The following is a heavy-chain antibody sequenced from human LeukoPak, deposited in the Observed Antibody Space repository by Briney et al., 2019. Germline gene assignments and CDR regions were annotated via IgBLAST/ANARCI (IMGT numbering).Heavy chain of an antibody. CDR1: GFTFSSYA. J-gene: IGHJ4*02. CDR3: ARVSYDFWSSFDY. D-gene: IGHD3-3*01. Sequence: GGSLRLSCAASGFTFSSYAMHWVRQAPGKRLEWVAVISYDGSNKYYADSVKGRFTISRDNSKNTLYLQMNSLRAEDTAVYYCARVSYDFWSSFDYWGQGTLVAVAA. CDR2: ISYDGSNK. V-gene: IGHV3-30-3*01.